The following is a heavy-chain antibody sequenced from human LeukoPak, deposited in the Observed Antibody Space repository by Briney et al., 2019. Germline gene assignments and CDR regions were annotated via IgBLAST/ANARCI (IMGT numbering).Heavy chain of an antibody. V-gene: IGHV5-10-1*01. D-gene: IGHD1-26*01. J-gene: IGHJ6*02. CDR3: ARHFLGELPDMDV. Sequence: GESLKISCKGSGYSFTSYWISWVRQMPGKGLEWMGRIDSSDSYTKYSPSFQGHVTISGDESISTAYLQWSSLKASDTAMYYCARHFLGELPDMDVWGQGTTVTVSS. CDR1: GYSFTSYW. CDR2: IDSSDSYT.